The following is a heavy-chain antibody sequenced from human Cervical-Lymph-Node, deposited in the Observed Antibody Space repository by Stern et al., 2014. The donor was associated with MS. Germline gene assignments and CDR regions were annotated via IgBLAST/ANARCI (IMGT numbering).Heavy chain of an antibody. CDR3: ASLPEYCSSTSCSGRYGMDV. Sequence: QLQLQESGPGLVKPSQTLSLTCTVSGGSISSGGYYWSWIRQHPGKGLEWIGYIYYSGSTYYNPSLKSRVTISVDTSKNQFSLKLSSVTAADTAVYYCASLPEYCSSTSCSGRYGMDVWGQGTTVTVSS. V-gene: IGHV4-31*03. J-gene: IGHJ6*02. CDR1: GGSISSGGYY. D-gene: IGHD2-2*01. CDR2: IYYSGST.